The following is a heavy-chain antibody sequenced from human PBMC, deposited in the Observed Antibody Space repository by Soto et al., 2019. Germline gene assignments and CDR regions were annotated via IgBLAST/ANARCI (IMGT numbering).Heavy chain of an antibody. CDR3: AKDGGGITMVRGVPDY. CDR1: GFTFSSYG. V-gene: IGHV3-30*18. J-gene: IGHJ4*02. Sequence: QVQLVESGGGVVQPGRSLRLSCAASGFTFSSYGMHWVRQAPGKGLEWVAVISYDGSNKYYADSVKGRFTISRDNSKNTLYLQMNSLRAEDTDVYYCAKDGGGITMVRGVPDYWGQGTLVTVSS. CDR2: ISYDGSNK. D-gene: IGHD3-10*01.